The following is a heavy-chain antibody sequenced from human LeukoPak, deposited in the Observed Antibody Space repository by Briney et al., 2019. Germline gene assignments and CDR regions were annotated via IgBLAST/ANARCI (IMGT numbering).Heavy chain of an antibody. J-gene: IGHJ4*02. CDR1: GFTFTNYG. V-gene: IGHV3-21*01. D-gene: IGHD6-19*01. CDR2: ISSSSSYI. CDR3: AKASSGWSFDY. Sequence: GGSLRLSCAASGFTFTNYGMNWVRQAPGKGLEWVSSISSSSSYIYYADSVKGRFTISRDNAKNSLYLQMNSLRAEDTAVYYCAKASSGWSFDYWGQGTLVTVSS.